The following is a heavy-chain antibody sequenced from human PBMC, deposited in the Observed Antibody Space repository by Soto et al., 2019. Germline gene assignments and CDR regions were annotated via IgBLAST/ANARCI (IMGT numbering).Heavy chain of an antibody. V-gene: IGHV3-23*01. CDR3: AKAMDIVVVPAAVFFDY. CDR1: GFTFSSYA. J-gene: IGHJ4*02. CDR2: ISGSGGST. D-gene: IGHD2-2*03. Sequence: EVQLLESGGGLVQPGGSLRLSCAASGFTFSSYAMSWVRQAPGKGLEWVSAISGSGGSTYYADSVKGRFTISRDNSKNTLYLQMNSQRAEDTAVYYCAKAMDIVVVPAAVFFDYWGQGTLVTVSS.